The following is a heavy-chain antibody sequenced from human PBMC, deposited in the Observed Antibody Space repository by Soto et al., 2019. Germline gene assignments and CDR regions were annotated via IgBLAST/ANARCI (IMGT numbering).Heavy chain of an antibody. CDR2: ISYDGSNK. CDR1: GFTFSSYA. V-gene: IGHV3-30-3*01. Sequence: QVQLVESGGGVVQPGRSLRLSCAASGFTFSSYAMHWVRQAPGKGLEWVAVISYDGSNKYYADSVKGRFTISRDNSKNTLYLQMNSLRAEDTAVYYCARDFVREPGVGALFDYWGQGTLVTVSS. CDR3: ARDFVREPGVGALFDY. D-gene: IGHD2-8*01. J-gene: IGHJ4*02.